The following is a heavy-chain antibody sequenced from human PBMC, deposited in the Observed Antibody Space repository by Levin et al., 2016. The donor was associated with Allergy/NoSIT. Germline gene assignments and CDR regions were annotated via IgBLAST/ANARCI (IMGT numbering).Heavy chain of an antibody. D-gene: IGHD5-18*01. V-gene: IGHV4-59*01. J-gene: IGHJ4*02. CDR3: ARERGYSYPFDY. CDR2: IYYSGST. Sequence: WIRQPPGKGLEWIGYIYYSGSTNYNPSLKSRVTISVDTSKNQFSLKLSSVTAEDTAVYYCARERGYSYPFDYWGQGTLVTVSS.